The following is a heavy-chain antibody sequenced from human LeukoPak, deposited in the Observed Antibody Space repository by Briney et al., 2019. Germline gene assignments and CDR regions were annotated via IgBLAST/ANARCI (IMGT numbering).Heavy chain of an antibody. V-gene: IGHV3-30*02. Sequence: PGGSLRLSCAASGFPFTQQGFHWVRQAPGKGLEWAALIGVDGSMKYYGDSVKGRFTISRDNSRNTLYLQMDSLRAEDTAVYYCVVVLVPAAVWHFDLWGRGTLVTVSS. D-gene: IGHD2-2*01. J-gene: IGHJ2*01. CDR1: GFPFTQQG. CDR2: IGVDGSMK. CDR3: VVVLVPAAVWHFDL.